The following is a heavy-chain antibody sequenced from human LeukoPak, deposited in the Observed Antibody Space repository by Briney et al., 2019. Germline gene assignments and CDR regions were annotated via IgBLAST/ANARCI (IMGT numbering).Heavy chain of an antibody. D-gene: IGHD5-18*01. Sequence: ASVEVSCKASGYTFTSYDINWVRQATGQGLEWMGWMNPNSGNTGYAQKFQGRVTMTRNTSISTAYMELSSLSSEDTAVYYCARENSYGLVDYWGQGTLVTVSS. CDR1: GYTFTSYD. CDR2: MNPNSGNT. CDR3: ARENSYGLVDY. V-gene: IGHV1-8*01. J-gene: IGHJ4*02.